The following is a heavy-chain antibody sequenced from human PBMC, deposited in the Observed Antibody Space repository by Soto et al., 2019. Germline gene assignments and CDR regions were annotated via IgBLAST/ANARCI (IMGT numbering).Heavy chain of an antibody. CDR1: GGTFSSYT. CDR2: IIPILGIA. J-gene: IGHJ3*02. D-gene: IGHD5-12*01. CDR3: TTLERGYSGYGDAFDI. Sequence: GASVKVSCKASGGTFSSYTISWVRQAPGQGLEWMGRIIPILGIANYAQKFQGRVTITADKSTSTAYMELSSLRSEDTAVYYCTTLERGYSGYGDAFDIWGQGTMVTVSS. V-gene: IGHV1-69*02.